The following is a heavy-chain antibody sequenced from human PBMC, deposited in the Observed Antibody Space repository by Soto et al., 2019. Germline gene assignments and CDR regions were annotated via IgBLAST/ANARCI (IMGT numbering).Heavy chain of an antibody. V-gene: IGHV1-18*01. J-gene: IGHJ4*02. CDR1: GYTFTNFG. Sequence: QVQLVQSGAEVKKPGASVKVSCKASGYTFTNFGISWVRQAPGQGIEWMGCISACNGNTNYAQNCQGRGTMATDISPSTAYMEMRSLRTDDTAVYYCARGGTPIDCWGQGTVVTVSS. CDR2: ISACNGNT. CDR3: ARGGTPIDC. D-gene: IGHD3-16*01.